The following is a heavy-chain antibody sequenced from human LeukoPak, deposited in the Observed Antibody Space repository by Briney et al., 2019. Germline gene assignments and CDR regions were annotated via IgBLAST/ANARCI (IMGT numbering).Heavy chain of an antibody. J-gene: IGHJ1*01. V-gene: IGHV3-30*02. CDR2: IRFDGSYK. Sequence: PGGSLRLSCAASGCTFSSYGMRWVRQAPGKGLEWVAFIRFDGSYKSYADSVKGRFTISRDNSKNTLYLQMNSLRAEATAVYYCAKDDAEYFQHWGQGTLVTVSS. CDR3: AKDDAEYFQH. CDR1: GCTFSSYG.